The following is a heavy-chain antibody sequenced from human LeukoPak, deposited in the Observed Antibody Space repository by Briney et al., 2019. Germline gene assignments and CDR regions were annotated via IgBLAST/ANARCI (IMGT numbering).Heavy chain of an antibody. Sequence: ASVKVSCKASGYTFTGYYMHRVRQAPGQGLEWVRWINPNSGGTNYAQKFQGRVTMTRDTSISTAYMELSRLRSDDTAVYYCARSTYSSSWHDYWGQGTLVTVSS. CDR1: GYTFTGYY. CDR3: ARSTYSSSWHDY. J-gene: IGHJ4*02. CDR2: INPNSGGT. V-gene: IGHV1-2*02. D-gene: IGHD6-13*01.